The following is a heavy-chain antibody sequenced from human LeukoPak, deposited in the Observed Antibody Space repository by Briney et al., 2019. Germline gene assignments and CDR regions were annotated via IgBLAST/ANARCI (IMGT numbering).Heavy chain of an antibody. D-gene: IGHD5-18*01. CDR1: GYTFSSYG. Sequence: ASVKVSCKASGYTFSSYGINWVRQAPGQGLEWMGWISVYNGKTIYAQKFQGRVTMTTDTSTSTAYMELRSLRSDDTAIYYCARQMDTPMALPDYWGQGTLVTVSS. J-gene: IGHJ4*02. CDR2: ISVYNGKT. V-gene: IGHV1-18*01. CDR3: ARQMDTPMALPDY.